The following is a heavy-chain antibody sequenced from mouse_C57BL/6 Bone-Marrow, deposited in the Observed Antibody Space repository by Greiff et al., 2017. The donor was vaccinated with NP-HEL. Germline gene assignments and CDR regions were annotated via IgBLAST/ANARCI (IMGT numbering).Heavy chain of an antibody. V-gene: IGHV2-3*01. D-gene: IGHD1-1*02. CDR1: GFSLTSYG. CDR3: AKVVSFDDYDAMDY. CDR2: IWGDGST. Sequence: VKLVESGPGLVAPSQSLSITCTVSGFSLTSYGVSWVRQPPGTGLEWLGVIWGDGSTNYHSALISRLSISKDNSKSQVFLKLNSLQTDDTATYYCAKVVSFDDYDAMDYWGQGTSVTVSS. J-gene: IGHJ4*01.